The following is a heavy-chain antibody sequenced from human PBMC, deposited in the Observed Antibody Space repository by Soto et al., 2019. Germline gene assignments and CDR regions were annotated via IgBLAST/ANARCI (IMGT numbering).Heavy chain of an antibody. V-gene: IGHV1-69*01. CDR2: IIPYYNTL. Sequence: QAQVVQSGAEVRKPGSSVTLSCTASEGTFNSYAIAWVRQAPGQGLEWMGGIIPYYNTLNYAQKFQDRVTITADDSTNTVYMELSSLRSDDTAVYFCASGASRWYPYFFDSCAQGTLVTVSS. CDR1: EGTFNSYA. J-gene: IGHJ4*02. CDR3: ASGASRWYPYFFDS. D-gene: IGHD6-13*01.